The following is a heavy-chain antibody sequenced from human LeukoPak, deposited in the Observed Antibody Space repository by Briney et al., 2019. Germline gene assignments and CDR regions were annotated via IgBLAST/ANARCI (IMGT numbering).Heavy chain of an antibody. CDR2: MNPNSGNT. J-gene: IGHJ5*02. CDR1: GYTITSFD. V-gene: IGHV1-8*03. D-gene: IGHD3/OR15-3a*01. CDR3: SRGPFGLVDPLDR. Sequence: ASVKVSCKAYGYTITSFDINWVRQATGQGLEWMGWMNPNSGNTGYAQKFQGRVTITKNTSISTAYMEQIRRQGRDTFWENCSRGPFGLVDPLDRWAQGTLVTVSS.